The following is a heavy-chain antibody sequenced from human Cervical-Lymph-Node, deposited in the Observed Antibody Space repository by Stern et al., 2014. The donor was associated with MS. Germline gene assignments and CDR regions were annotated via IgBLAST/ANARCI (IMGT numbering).Heavy chain of an antibody. D-gene: IGHD3-16*01. J-gene: IGHJ4*02. CDR2: IYHSGST. Sequence: QVQLQESGPGLVKPSGTLSLTCAISGDYINSSNWWSWVRQPPGKGLEWIGEIYHSGSTSYKPALKSRVTIYVDTSKNQFSLNLDSVTAADTAVYYCATIGGGDYWGQGILVTVSS. CDR3: ATIGGGDY. V-gene: IGHV4-4*02. CDR1: GDYINSSNW.